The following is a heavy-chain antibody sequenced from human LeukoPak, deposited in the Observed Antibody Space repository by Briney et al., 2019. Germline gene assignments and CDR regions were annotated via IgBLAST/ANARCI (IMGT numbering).Heavy chain of an antibody. V-gene: IGHV1-24*01. J-gene: IGHJ4*02. CDR1: GYTLTELS. CDR2: FDPEDGET. D-gene: IGHD1-26*01. Sequence: ASVKVSCKVSGYTLTELSMHWVRQAPGKGLEGMGGFDPEDGETIYAQKFQGRVTMTEDTSTDTAYMELSSLRSEDTAVYYCATPFELSVGATHWGQGTLVTVSS. CDR3: ATPFELSVGATH.